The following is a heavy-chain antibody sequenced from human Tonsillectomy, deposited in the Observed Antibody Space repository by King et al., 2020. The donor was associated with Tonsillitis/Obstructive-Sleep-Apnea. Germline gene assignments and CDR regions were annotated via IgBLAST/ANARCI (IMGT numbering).Heavy chain of an antibody. J-gene: IGHJ4*02. CDR2: ISSNVGTT. CDR3: VKVWGTVTTYDY. V-gene: IGHV3-64D*06. CDR1: GFIFSSYA. Sequence: VQLVESGGGLVQPGVSLRLSCSASGFIFSSYAMHWVRQAPGKGLEYVSAISSNVGTTYYADSVKGRFTISRDNPKNTLYLQMSSLTTEDTAVYYCVKVWGTVTTYDYWGQGTLVTVSS. D-gene: IGHD4-17*01.